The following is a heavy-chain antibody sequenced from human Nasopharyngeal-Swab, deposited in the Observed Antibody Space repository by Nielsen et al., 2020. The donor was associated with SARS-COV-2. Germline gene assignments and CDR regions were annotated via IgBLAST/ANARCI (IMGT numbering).Heavy chain of an antibody. Sequence: WIRQPPGKGLEWVSSISSSSSYIYYADSVKGRFTISRDNAKNSLYLQMNSLRAEDTAVYYCARGYYDFWSGYSFDYWGQGTLVTVSS. J-gene: IGHJ4*02. CDR3: ARGYYDFWSGYSFDY. CDR2: ISSSSSYI. V-gene: IGHV3-21*01. D-gene: IGHD3-3*01.